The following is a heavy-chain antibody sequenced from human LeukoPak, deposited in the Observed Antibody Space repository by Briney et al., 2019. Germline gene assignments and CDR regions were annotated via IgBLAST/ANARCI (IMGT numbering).Heavy chain of an antibody. D-gene: IGHD3/OR15-3a*01. CDR1: GGSFSGYY. V-gene: IGHV4-34*01. CDR3: ARRQGLFDY. CDR2: INHGGST. J-gene: IGHJ4*02. Sequence: PSETLSLTCAVYGGSFSGYYWSWIRQTPGKGLEWIGEINHGGSTDYNPSLESRVTTSVDTSKNQFSLQLSSVAAADTAVYYCARRQGLFDYWGQGTLVTVSS.